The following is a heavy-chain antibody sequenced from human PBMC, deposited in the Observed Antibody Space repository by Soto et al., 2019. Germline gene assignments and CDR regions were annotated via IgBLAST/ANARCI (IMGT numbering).Heavy chain of an antibody. CDR2: IDWDDDK. J-gene: IGHJ3*02. CDR1: GFSLSTSGMC. Sequence: ESGPTLVNPTQTLTLTCTFSGFSLSTSGMCVSWIRQPPGKALEWLARIDWDDDKYYSTSLKTRLTISKDTSKNQVVLTMTNMDPVDTATYYCARTNTRYYDFWSGSYDAFDIWGQGTMVTVSS. D-gene: IGHD3-3*01. V-gene: IGHV2-70*11. CDR3: ARTNTRYYDFWSGSYDAFDI.